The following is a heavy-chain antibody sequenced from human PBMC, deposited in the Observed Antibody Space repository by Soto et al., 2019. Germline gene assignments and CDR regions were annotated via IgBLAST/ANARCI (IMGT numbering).Heavy chain of an antibody. V-gene: IGHV4-30-4*01. J-gene: IGHJ6*02. CDR2: IYYSGST. Sequence: SETLSLTCTVSGGSISSVDYYWSWIRQPPGKGLEWIGYIYYSGSTYYNPSLKSRVTISVDTSKNQFSLKLSSVTAADTAVYYCARDRFLDDYVWGSYRPETDYYYYGMDVWGQGTTVTVSS. CDR3: ARDRFLDDYVWGSYRPETDYYYYGMDV. CDR1: GGSISSVDYY. D-gene: IGHD3-16*02.